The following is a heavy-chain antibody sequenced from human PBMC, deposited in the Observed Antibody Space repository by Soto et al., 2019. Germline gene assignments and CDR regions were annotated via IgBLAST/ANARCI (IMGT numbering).Heavy chain of an antibody. CDR3: AKGYDSSGIDY. Sequence: VAVISYDGSNKYYADSVKGRFTISRDNSKNTLYLQMNSLRAEDTAVYYCAKGYDSSGIDYWGQGTLVTVSS. D-gene: IGHD3-22*01. CDR2: ISYDGSNK. V-gene: IGHV3-30*18. J-gene: IGHJ4*02.